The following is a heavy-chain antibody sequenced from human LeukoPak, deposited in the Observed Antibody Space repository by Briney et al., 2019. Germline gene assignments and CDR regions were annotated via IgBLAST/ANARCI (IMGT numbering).Heavy chain of an antibody. V-gene: IGHV4-4*07. D-gene: IGHD5-12*01. Sequence: SETLSLPCTVSDGSISNYYWRWIRQPAAKGLEWIGRIYTSGSTNYNPSLKSRVTISVDTSKNQFSLKLSSVTAADTAVYYCARPARGSRRNWFDPWGQGTLVTVSS. CDR2: IYTSGST. CDR1: DGSISNYY. CDR3: ARPARGSRRNWFDP. J-gene: IGHJ5*02.